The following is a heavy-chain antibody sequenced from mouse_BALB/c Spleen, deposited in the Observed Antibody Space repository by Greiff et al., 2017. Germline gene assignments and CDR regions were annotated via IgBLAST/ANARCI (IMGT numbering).Heavy chain of an antibody. J-gene: IGHJ3*01. Sequence: QVQLQQPGAELVRPGASVKLSCKASGYTFTSYWINWVKQRPGQGLEWIGNIYPSDSYTNYNQKFKDKATLTVDKSSSTAYMQLSSPTSEDSAVYYCTSHLYRYDEFAYWGQGTLVTVSA. CDR1: GYTFTSYW. CDR2: IYPSDSYT. D-gene: IGHD2-14*01. V-gene: IGHV1-69*02. CDR3: TSHLYRYDEFAY.